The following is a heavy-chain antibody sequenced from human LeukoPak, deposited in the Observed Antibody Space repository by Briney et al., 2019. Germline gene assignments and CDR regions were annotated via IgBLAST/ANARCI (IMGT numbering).Heavy chain of an antibody. V-gene: IGHV3-30*12. J-gene: IGHJ4*02. CDR2: ISYTGTDE. Sequence: PGGSLRLSCAASVFSFSTFGFHWVRQAPGKGLEWVALISYTGTDEYYADSVKGRFTISRDNSKNTLYLQMNSLRAEDTAVYYCAKAPKGWLVPPYFYWGQGTLVTVSS. D-gene: IGHD6-19*01. CDR3: AKAPKGWLVPPYFY. CDR1: VFSFSTFG.